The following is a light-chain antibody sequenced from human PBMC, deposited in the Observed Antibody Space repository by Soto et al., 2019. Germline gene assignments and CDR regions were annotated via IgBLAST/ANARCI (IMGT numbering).Light chain of an antibody. CDR3: SSYTSSTTLA. Sequence: QSVLTQPASVSGSPGQSVTISCTGTSSDVGGHNYVSWYQQHPGKAPNLMIYEVSNRPSGVSRRFSGSKSGNTASLTISGLQAEDEADYYCSSYTSSTTLAFGTGTKVTVL. V-gene: IGLV2-14*01. CDR2: EVS. CDR1: SSDVGGHNY. J-gene: IGLJ1*01.